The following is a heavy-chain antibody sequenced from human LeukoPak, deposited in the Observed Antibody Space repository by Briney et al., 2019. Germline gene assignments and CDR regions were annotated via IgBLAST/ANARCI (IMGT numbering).Heavy chain of an antibody. Sequence: SETLSLTCTVSDGSICSSSYYWGWIRQPPGEGLEWIGSIYYSGSTYYNPSLKSRVTISVDTSKNQFSLKLSSVTAADTAVYYCARESGLSIDGVPYGGNSEDWFDPWGQGTLVTVSS. D-gene: IGHD4-23*01. CDR2: IYYSGST. J-gene: IGHJ5*02. CDR3: ARESGLSIDGVPYGGNSEDWFDP. V-gene: IGHV4-39*07. CDR1: DGSICSSSYY.